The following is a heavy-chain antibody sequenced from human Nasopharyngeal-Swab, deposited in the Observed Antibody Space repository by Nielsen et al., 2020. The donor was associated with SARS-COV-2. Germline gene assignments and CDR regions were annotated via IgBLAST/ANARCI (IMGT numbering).Heavy chain of an antibody. J-gene: IGHJ4*02. CDR1: GGSIRDNNYY. CDR2: MSYSGVT. CDR3: ARHSRVTTVVVVTLFDF. V-gene: IGHV4-39*01. Sequence: SETLSLTCSVSGGSIRDNNYYWSWIRQPPGKGLEWIGSMSYSGVTFYNPSLRNRVTLSADTSKNLLSLKLDSVTAADTALYYCARHSRVTTVVVVTLFDFWGQGIQVTVSS. D-gene: IGHD3-22*01.